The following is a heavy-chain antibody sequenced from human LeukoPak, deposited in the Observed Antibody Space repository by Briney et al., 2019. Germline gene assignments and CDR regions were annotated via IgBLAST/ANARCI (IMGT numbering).Heavy chain of an antibody. CDR3: AKQKGAYDSSGYYYGARAFDI. J-gene: IGHJ3*02. CDR1: GFTFSSYA. Sequence: GGSLRLSCAASGFTFSSYAMSWVRQAPGKGLEWVSAISGSGGSTYYADSVKGRFTISRDNSKNTLYLQMNRLRAEDTAVYYCAKQKGAYDSSGYYYGARAFDIWGQGTMVTVSS. V-gene: IGHV3-23*01. CDR2: ISGSGGST. D-gene: IGHD3-22*01.